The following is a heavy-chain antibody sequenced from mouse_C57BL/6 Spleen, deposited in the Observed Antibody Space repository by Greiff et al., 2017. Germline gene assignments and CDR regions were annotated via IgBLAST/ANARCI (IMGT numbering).Heavy chain of an antibody. Sequence: EVKLVESGPGLVKPSQSLSLTCSVTGYSITSGYYWNWIRQFPGNKLEWMGYISYDGSNNYNPSLKNRISITRDTSKNQFFLKLNSVTTEDTATYYCARVRAGDWYFDVWGTGTTVTVSS. V-gene: IGHV3-6*01. D-gene: IGHD3-1*01. J-gene: IGHJ1*03. CDR2: ISYDGSN. CDR1: GYSITSGYY. CDR3: ARVRAGDWYFDV.